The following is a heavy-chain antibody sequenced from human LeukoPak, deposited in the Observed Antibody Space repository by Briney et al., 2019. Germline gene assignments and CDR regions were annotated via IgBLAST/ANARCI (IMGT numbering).Heavy chain of an antibody. CDR1: GGSISSYY. D-gene: IGHD2-2*02. CDR2: IYPGGST. J-gene: IGHJ5*02. CDR3: ARAGYCSSSSCYTSYWFDP. V-gene: IGHV4-4*07. Sequence: SETLFLTCTVSGGSISSYYWGWIRQPAGKGLEWIGRIYPGGSTSYNPSLKSRVTMSVDTSKNQFSLKLTSVTAADTAVYYCARAGYCSSSSCYTSYWFDPWGQGTLVTVSS.